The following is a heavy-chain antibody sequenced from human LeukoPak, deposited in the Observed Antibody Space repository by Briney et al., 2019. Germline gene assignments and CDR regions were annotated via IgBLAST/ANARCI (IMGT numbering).Heavy chain of an antibody. D-gene: IGHD3-22*01. CDR3: ARTTKIYHGSGYPHHYYYGMDI. Sequence: GASVKVSCKASAVTFNSYGISWVRQAPGQGLEWMGGIIPISRTAHYAQNVQGRVTITADESTSTVYMELRSLRSEDTAVFYCARTTKIYHGSGYPHHYYYGMDIWGPGTTVTVSS. V-gene: IGHV1-69*13. CDR2: IIPISRTA. CDR1: AVTFNSYG. J-gene: IGHJ6*02.